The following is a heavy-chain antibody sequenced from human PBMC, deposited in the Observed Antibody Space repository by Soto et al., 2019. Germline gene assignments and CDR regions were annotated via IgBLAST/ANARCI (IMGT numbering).Heavy chain of an antibody. CDR2: INPATGAA. CDR1: GYPVTAYY. CDR3: ARGGGVGVAGSAAFDM. Sequence: QLHLVQSGAVVKKPGASVTVSCSASGYPVTAYYMHWVRQAPGRGLEWMGGINPATGAAKYTQTFQGRVTRPRDTSTSTVVMELSGLTSEDTAVFYWARGGGVGVAGSAAFDMWGQGTLVTVSS. D-gene: IGHD3-3*01. J-gene: IGHJ3*02. V-gene: IGHV1-2*02.